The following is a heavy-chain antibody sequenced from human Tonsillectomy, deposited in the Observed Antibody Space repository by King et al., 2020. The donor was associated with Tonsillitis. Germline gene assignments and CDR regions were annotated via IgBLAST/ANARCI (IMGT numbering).Heavy chain of an antibody. V-gene: IGHV4-39*01. CDR2: IYYSGST. J-gene: IGHJ4*02. D-gene: IGHD1-26*01. CDR3: AKGAYSGSYPFDY. Sequence: QLQESGPGLVKPSETLSLTCTVSGGSISSSSYYWGWIRQPPGKGLEWIGSIYYSGSTYYNPSLKSRYTISVDTSKNQFSLKLSSVTAADTAVYYCAKGAYSGSYPFDYWGQGTLVTVSS. CDR1: GGSISSSSYY.